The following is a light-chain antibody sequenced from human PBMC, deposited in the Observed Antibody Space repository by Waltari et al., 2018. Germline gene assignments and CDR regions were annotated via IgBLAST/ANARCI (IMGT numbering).Light chain of an antibody. J-gene: IGKJ1*01. CDR3: QQSYSTPQT. CDR1: QSINSY. Sequence: DIQMTQSPSSLSASVGDRVTITCRASQSINSYLNWYQQKPGKDPKLLVYAASTLQSVVPSRFSGSGSGTDFTLTITSLQPEDFATYYCQQSYSTPQTFGQGTKVEIK. V-gene: IGKV1-39*01. CDR2: AAS.